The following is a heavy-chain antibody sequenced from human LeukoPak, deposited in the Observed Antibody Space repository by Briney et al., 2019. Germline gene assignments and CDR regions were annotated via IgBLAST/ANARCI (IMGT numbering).Heavy chain of an antibody. Sequence: ASVKVSCKASGYTFTSYYMHWVRQAPGQGLEWMGVINPSGGRTNYAQKFQGRVTMTRDMSTSTVYMELSSLRSEDTAMYYCTRVLPHRRLMDPTMEQHWFDPWGQGTLVTVSS. J-gene: IGHJ5*02. V-gene: IGHV1-46*01. CDR2: INPSGGRT. CDR1: GYTFTSYY. D-gene: IGHD5-18*01. CDR3: TRVLPHRRLMDPTMEQHWFDP.